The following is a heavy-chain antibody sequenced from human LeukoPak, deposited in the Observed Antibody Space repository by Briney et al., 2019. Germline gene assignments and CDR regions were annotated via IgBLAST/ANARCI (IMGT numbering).Heavy chain of an antibody. Sequence: GSLRLSCAASGFTFRSYCMAWVRQAPGKGLEWVAVISYDGSNKCYADSVKGRFTISRDNSKNTLYLQINSLRAEDTAVYYCARVDDLDAFDIWGQGTMVTVSS. D-gene: IGHD2-2*03. J-gene: IGHJ3*02. V-gene: IGHV3-30*03. CDR3: ARVDDLDAFDI. CDR2: ISYDGSNK. CDR1: GFTFRSYC.